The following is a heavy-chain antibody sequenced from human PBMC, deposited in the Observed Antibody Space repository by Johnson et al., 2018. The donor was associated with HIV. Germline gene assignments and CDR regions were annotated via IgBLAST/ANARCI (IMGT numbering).Heavy chain of an antibody. J-gene: IGHJ3*02. D-gene: IGHD2-15*01. Sequence: VQLVESGGGVARPGGSLRLSCAASGFTFSSYAMHWVRQAPGKGLEWVSGISWNSGSTNYADSVKGRFTISRDNAKNTLYLQRHSLRAEDTAMYYCARELLGYCTGGSCYSVVEAFDIWGQGTMVTVS. CDR2: ISWNSGST. CDR1: GFTFSSYA. V-gene: IGHV3-74*01. CDR3: ARELLGYCTGGSCYSVVEAFDI.